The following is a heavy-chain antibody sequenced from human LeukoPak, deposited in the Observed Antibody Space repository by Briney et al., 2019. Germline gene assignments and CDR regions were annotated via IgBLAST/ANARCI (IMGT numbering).Heavy chain of an antibody. CDR1: GFTFSSYA. J-gene: IGHJ4*02. D-gene: IGHD3-10*01. Sequence: PGGSLRLSCAASGFTFSSYAMSWVRQAPGKGLEWVPAISGSGGSTYYADSVRGRFTISRDNSKNTLYLQMNSLRAEDTAVYYCAKDHRQGGATRFDYWGQGTLVTVSS. CDR2: ISGSGGST. CDR3: AKDHRQGGATRFDY. V-gene: IGHV3-23*01.